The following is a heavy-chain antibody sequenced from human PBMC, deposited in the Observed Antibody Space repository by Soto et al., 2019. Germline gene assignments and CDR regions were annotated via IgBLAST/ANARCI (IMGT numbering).Heavy chain of an antibody. V-gene: IGHV1-8*01. Sequence: ASVKVSFKASGYTFTDDNINWVRQAPGQGLEWVGWMNPYSGRSGSGQKFQGRVILTRYTSINTAYMELTNLRSDDTAVYYCARGQEYFDTSGYNDYWGRGTLVTVSS. CDR3: ARGQEYFDTSGYNDY. CDR2: MNPYSGRS. CDR1: GYTFTDDN. D-gene: IGHD3-22*01. J-gene: IGHJ4*02.